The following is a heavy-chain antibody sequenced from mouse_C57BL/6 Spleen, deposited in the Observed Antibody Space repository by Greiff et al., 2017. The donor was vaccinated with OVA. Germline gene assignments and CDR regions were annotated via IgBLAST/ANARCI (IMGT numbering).Heavy chain of an antibody. J-gene: IGHJ2*01. D-gene: IGHD2-5*01. V-gene: IGHV1-55*01. CDR3: ARDYSNYVWNYFDY. CDR2: IYPGSGST. Sequence: QVQLQQSGAELVKPGASVKMSCKASGYTFTSYWITWVKQRPGQGLEWIGDIYPGSGSTNYNEKFKSKATLTVDTSSSTAYMQLSSLTSEDSAVYYSARDYSNYVWNYFDYWGQGTTLTVSS. CDR1: GYTFTSYW.